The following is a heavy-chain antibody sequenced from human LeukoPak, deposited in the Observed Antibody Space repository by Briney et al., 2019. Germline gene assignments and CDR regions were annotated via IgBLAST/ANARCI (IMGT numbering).Heavy chain of an antibody. D-gene: IGHD4/OR15-4a*01. Sequence: PSETLSLTCNVSGGSISSPNHDWAWIRQPPGQGLEWIGSLYYSGTTYYNLSLKSRGTLSVNTSQNQYSLKLRSVAAADSAIYFCARSVGANICVGKWFDPWGEGTLVSVSP. V-gene: IGHV4-39*01. CDR3: ARSVGANICVGKWFDP. CDR2: LYYSGTT. J-gene: IGHJ5*02. CDR1: GGSISSPNHD.